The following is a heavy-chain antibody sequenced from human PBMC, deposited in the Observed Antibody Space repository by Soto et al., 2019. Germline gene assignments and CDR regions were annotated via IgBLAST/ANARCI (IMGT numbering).Heavy chain of an antibody. CDR3: ARESGGYDSSTRYGLDV. V-gene: IGHV4-31*03. Sequence: SETLSLTCSVSGGSISSVGHYWTWIRQQPGKGLEWIGYNYYSGSTDYNPSLKSRVTISVDRSKNQFSLNLSSVTAADTAIYYCARESGGYDSSTRYGLDVWGQGTTVTVSS. CDR2: NYYSGST. D-gene: IGHD6-25*01. J-gene: IGHJ6*02. CDR1: GGSISSVGHY.